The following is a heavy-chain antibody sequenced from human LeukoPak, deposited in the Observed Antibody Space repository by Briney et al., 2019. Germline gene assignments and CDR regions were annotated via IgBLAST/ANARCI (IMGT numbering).Heavy chain of an antibody. D-gene: IGHD1-7*01. V-gene: IGHV4-59*01. CDR3: ARARTTYYYYMDV. J-gene: IGHJ6*03. Sequence: PSETLSPTCTVSGGSISSYYWSWIRQPPGKGLEWIGYIYYSGSTNYNPSLKSRVTISVDTSKNQFSLKLSSVTAADTAVYYCARARTTYYYYMDVWGKGTTVTISS. CDR1: GGSISSYY. CDR2: IYYSGST.